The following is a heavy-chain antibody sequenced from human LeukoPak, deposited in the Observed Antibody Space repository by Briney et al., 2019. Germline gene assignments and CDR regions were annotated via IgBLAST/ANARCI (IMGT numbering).Heavy chain of an antibody. CDR2: IYYRGNT. CDR3: ARLYSGTRPPDY. V-gene: IGHV4-39*01. Sequence: SETLSLTCTVSGDSISSTTYYWGFIRQPPGKGLEWIGSIYYRGNTYYNPSLKSRVTISVDTSNNQFSLKLSSVTAADTAVYYCARLYSGTRPPDYWGQGTLVTGSS. CDR1: GDSISSTTYY. D-gene: IGHD6-6*01. J-gene: IGHJ4*02.